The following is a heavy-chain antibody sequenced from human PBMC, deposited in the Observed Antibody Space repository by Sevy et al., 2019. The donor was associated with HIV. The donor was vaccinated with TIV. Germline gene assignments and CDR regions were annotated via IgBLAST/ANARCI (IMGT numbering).Heavy chain of an antibody. CDR2: IFHSGHT. D-gene: IGHD4-17*01. CDR1: GGSISSGVYS. CDR3: ARDGGTLTTPGAFDF. J-gene: IGHJ3*01. Sequence: SETLSLTCAVSGGSISSGVYSWNWIRQPPGKGLEWIGYIFHSGHTYYNPSLKSRLNISLDMSKNQFSLKMNSVTAADTAVYYCARDGGTLTTPGAFDFWGQGTMVTVSS. V-gene: IGHV4-30-2*01.